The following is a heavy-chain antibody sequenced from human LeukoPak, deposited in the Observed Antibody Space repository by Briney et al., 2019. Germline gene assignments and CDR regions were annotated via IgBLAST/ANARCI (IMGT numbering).Heavy chain of an antibody. CDR1: GFTFSSSA. V-gene: IGHV3-30*18. CDR2: ISYDGSNK. D-gene: IGHD3-9*01. Sequence: PGGSLRLSCAASGFTFSSSAMSWVRQAPGKGLEWVAVISYDGSNKYYADSVKGRFTISRDNSKNTLYLQMNSLRAEDTAVYYCAKDVLELYDIYDYWGQGTLVTVSS. J-gene: IGHJ4*02. CDR3: AKDVLELYDIYDY.